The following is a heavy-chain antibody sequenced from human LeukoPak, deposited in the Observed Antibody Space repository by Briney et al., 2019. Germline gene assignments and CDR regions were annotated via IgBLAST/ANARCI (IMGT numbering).Heavy chain of an antibody. Sequence: SGESLKISCKGSGYSFTSYWIGWGRQMPGKGLEWREIIYPGDSDTRYSPSFQGEVTISADKSISTAYLQWSSLKASDTAMYYCARRYDNSGYFPYWGQGTLVTVSS. CDR1: GYSFTSYW. CDR3: ARRYDNSGYFPY. CDR2: IYPGDSDT. V-gene: IGHV5-51*01. D-gene: IGHD3-22*01. J-gene: IGHJ4*02.